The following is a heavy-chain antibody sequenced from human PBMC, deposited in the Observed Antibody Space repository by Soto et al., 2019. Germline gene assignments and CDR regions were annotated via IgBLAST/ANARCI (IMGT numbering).Heavy chain of an antibody. V-gene: IGHV3-74*01. D-gene: IGHD6-19*01. Sequence: GGSLRLSCAASGFTFSSYWMHWVRQAPGKGLVWVSRINSDGSSTSYADSVKGRFTISRDNAKNTLYLQMNSLRAEDTAVYYCARVGGGGWYGGIGDAFDIWGQGTMVTVSS. CDR1: GFTFSSYW. CDR2: INSDGSST. J-gene: IGHJ3*02. CDR3: ARVGGGGWYGGIGDAFDI.